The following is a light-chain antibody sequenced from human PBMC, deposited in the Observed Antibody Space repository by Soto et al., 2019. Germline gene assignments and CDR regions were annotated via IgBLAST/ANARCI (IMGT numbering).Light chain of an antibody. CDR2: SSD. CDR3: QSFGGSLSGWV. Sequence: QSVLTQPPSASGTPGQRVTISCSGSTSNIGSNSVNWYQQLPGTAPKLLLYSSDRRPSGVPDRFSGSKSGTSASLAINGLQPEDEADYYCQSFGGSLSGWVFGGGTKLTVL. CDR1: TSNIGSNS. V-gene: IGLV1-44*01. J-gene: IGLJ3*02.